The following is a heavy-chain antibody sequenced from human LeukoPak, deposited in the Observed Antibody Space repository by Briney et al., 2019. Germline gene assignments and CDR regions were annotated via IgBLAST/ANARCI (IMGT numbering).Heavy chain of an antibody. CDR1: GGTFSSYA. Sequence: ASVKVSCKASGGTFSSYAISWVRQAPGQGLEWMGGIIPIFGTANYAQKFQGRVTITADKSTSTAYMELSSLRSEDTAVYYCARGGHDYVWGSYRTWGQGTLVTVSS. J-gene: IGHJ5*02. V-gene: IGHV1-69*06. CDR3: ARGGHDYVWGSYRT. CDR2: IIPIFGTA. D-gene: IGHD3-16*02.